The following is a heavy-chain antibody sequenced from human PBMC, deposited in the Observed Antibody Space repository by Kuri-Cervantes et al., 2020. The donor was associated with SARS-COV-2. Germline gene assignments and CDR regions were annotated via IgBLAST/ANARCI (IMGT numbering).Heavy chain of an antibody. V-gene: IGHV4-30-4*08. D-gene: IGHD1-26*01. CDR3: AREVGSGSYDY. J-gene: IGHJ4*02. CDR1: GGTISSGDYY. Sequence: SETLSLTCTVSGGTISSGDYYWSWIRQPPGKGLEWIGNTYYSGSTYYNPSLKSRVTISVDTSKNQFSLKLSSVTAADTAVYYCAREVGSGSYDYWGQGTLVTVSS. CDR2: TYYSGST.